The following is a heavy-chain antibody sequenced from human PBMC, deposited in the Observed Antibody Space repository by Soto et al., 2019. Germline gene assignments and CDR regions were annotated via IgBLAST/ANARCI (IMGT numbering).Heavy chain of an antibody. CDR2: ISSNGVGT. D-gene: IGHD6-19*01. CDR1: GFTFSNYA. CDR3: ARREQSDYYYLDV. V-gene: IGHV3-64*01. J-gene: IGHJ6*03. Sequence: EVQLVESGGGLVQPGGSLRLSCAASGFTFSNYAMDWVRQAPGKVLEYVSGISSNGVGTYYANSVKDRFTISRANSKNTLYLQTCSLTAEDMAVYSCARREQSDYYYLDVWGKATSVTVSS.